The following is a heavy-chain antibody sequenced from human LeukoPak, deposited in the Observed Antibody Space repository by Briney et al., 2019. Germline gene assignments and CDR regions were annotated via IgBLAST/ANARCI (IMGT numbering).Heavy chain of an antibody. J-gene: IGHJ4*02. D-gene: IGHD6-19*01. CDR1: GYTLTELS. CDR2: FDPEDGET. Sequence: ASVKVSCKVSGYTLTELSMHWVRQAPGKGLEWMGGFDPEDGETIYAQKFQGRVTMTEDTSTDTAYMELRSLRSEDTAVYYCATEGTIAVAGSFDYWGQGTLVTVSS. V-gene: IGHV1-24*01. CDR3: ATEGTIAVAGSFDY.